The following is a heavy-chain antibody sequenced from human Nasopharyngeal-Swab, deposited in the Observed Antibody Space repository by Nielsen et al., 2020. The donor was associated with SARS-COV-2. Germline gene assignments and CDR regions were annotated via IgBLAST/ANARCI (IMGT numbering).Heavy chain of an antibody. CDR2: ISSSSSTI. CDR3: ARDGSSSYDY. D-gene: IGHD6-13*01. V-gene: IGHV3-48*01. CDR1: GFTFSSYS. J-gene: IGHJ4*02. Sequence: GGSLRLSCAASGFTFSSYSMNWVRQAPGKGLEWVSYISSSSSTIYYADSVKGRFTISRDNSKNTLYLQMNSLRAEDTAVYYCARDGSSSYDYWGQGTLVTVSS.